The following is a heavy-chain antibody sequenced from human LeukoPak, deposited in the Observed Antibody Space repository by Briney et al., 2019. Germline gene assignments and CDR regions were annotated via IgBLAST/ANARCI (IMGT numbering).Heavy chain of an antibody. D-gene: IGHD4-11*01. Sequence: GGSLRLSCAASGFTFSSYSMNWVRQAPGKGLEWVSYISNSGGTIYYTDSVKGRFTISRDNAKNSLYLQMNSLRAEDTAVYYCARRYSNSFDYWGQGTLVTVSS. CDR3: ARRYSNSFDY. V-gene: IGHV3-48*04. CDR1: GFTFSSYS. J-gene: IGHJ4*02. CDR2: ISNSGGTI.